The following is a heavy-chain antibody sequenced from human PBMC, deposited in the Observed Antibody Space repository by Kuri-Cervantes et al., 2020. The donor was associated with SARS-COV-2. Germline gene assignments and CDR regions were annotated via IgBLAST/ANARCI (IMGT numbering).Heavy chain of an antibody. CDR1: GFTFSSYS. Sequence: GGSLRLSCAASGFTFSSYSMNWVRQAPGKGLEWVSSISSSSSYIYYADSVKGRFTISRDNSKNVLYVQMNSLRAEDTAAYYCAKVIFGVVPTAGYGMDVWGQGTTVTVSS. CDR2: ISSSSSYI. J-gene: IGHJ6*02. CDR3: AKVIFGVVPTAGYGMDV. D-gene: IGHD3-3*01. V-gene: IGHV3-21*04.